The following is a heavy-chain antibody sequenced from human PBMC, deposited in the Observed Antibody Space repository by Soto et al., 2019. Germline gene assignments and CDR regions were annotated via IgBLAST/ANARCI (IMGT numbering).Heavy chain of an antibody. J-gene: IGHJ6*03. Sequence: GGSLRLSCAASGFTFSSYSMNWVRQAPGKGLEWVSYISSSSTIYYADSVKGRFTISRDNAKNSLYLQMNSLRDEDTAVYYCAKDGKVPAHYYMDVWGKGTTVTVSS. CDR1: GFTFSSYS. CDR2: ISSSSTI. V-gene: IGHV3-48*02. D-gene: IGHD2-2*01. CDR3: AKDGKVPAHYYMDV.